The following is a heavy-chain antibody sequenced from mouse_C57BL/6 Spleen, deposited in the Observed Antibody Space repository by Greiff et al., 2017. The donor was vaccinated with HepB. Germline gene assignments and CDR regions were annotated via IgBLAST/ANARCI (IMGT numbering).Heavy chain of an antibody. J-gene: IGHJ4*01. D-gene: IGHD1-1*01. CDR3: AIEGLFGGSSPYYAMDY. Sequence: QVQLQQPGAELVKPGASVKVSCKASGYTFTSYWMHWVKQRPGQGLEWIGRIHPSDSDTNYNQKFKGKARLTVDKSSSTAYMQLSSLTSEDSAVYYCAIEGLFGGSSPYYAMDYWGQGTSVTVSS. CDR2: IHPSDSDT. V-gene: IGHV1-74*01. CDR1: GYTFTSYW.